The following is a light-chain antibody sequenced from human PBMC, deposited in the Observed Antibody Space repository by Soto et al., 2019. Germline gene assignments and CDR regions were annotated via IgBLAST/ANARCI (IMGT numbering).Light chain of an antibody. CDR1: QSVRSTY. CDR3: QQYGSSPLT. CDR2: DAS. Sequence: SVLTQSPGTLSLSPGERATLSCRASQSVRSTYLAWYQQKPGQAPRLLIYDASSRATGIPDRFSGSGSGTDFTLTISRLEPEDFAVYYCQQYGSSPLTFGGGTKVDI. V-gene: IGKV3-20*01. J-gene: IGKJ4*01.